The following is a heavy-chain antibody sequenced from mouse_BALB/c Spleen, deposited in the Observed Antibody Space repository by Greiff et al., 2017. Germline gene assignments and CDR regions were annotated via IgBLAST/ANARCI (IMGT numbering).Heavy chain of an antibody. CDR2: INSNGGST. CDR3: ARPIFLYAMDY. CDR1: GFTFSSYG. V-gene: IGHV5-6-3*01. Sequence: EVKLVESGGGLVQPGGSLKLSCAASGFTFSSYGMSWVRQTPDKRLELVATINSNGGSTYYPDSVKGRFTISRDNAKNTLYLQMSSLKSEDTAMYYFARPIFLYAMDYWGQGTSVTVSS. J-gene: IGHJ4*01.